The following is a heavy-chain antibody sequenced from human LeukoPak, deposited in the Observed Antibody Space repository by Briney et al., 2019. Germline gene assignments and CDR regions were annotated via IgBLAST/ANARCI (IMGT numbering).Heavy chain of an antibody. CDR1: GFTFSSYG. Sequence: GGSLRLSCAASGFTFSSYGMHWVRQAPGKGLEWVAFIRYDGSNKYYADSVKGRFTISRDNSKNTLYLQMNSLRAEDTAVYYCAKDTAIYSTNWFDPWGQGTLVTVSS. CDR3: AKDTAIYSTNWFDP. J-gene: IGHJ5*02. V-gene: IGHV3-30*02. D-gene: IGHD6-13*01. CDR2: IRYDGSNK.